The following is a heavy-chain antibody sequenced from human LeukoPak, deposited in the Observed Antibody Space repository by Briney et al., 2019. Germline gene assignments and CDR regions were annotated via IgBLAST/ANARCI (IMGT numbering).Heavy chain of an antibody. J-gene: IGHJ4*02. CDR3: AKRSCSGGSCNFDY. Sequence: PGGSLRLSCAASGFTFSNYAMSWVRQAPGKGLEWVSAITNSGHSTDYADSVKGRLTISRDNSKNTLYLQMSSLRAEDTAVYYCAKRSCSGGSCNFDYWGQGTLVTVSS. CDR2: ITNSGHST. D-gene: IGHD2-15*01. V-gene: IGHV3-23*01. CDR1: GFTFSNYA.